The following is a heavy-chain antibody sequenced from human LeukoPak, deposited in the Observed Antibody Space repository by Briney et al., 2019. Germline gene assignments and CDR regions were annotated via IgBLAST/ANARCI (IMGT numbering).Heavy chain of an antibody. CDR3: AKDKGGTFDY. CDR2: ISYDGSNK. V-gene: IGHV3-30*18. D-gene: IGHD3-16*01. CDR1: GFTFSSYG. J-gene: IGHJ4*02. Sequence: GGSLRLSCAASGFTFSSYGMHWVRQAPGKGLEWVAVISYDGSNKYYADSVKGRFTISRGNSKNTLYLQMNSLRAEDTAVYYCAKDKGGTFDYWGQGTLVTVSS.